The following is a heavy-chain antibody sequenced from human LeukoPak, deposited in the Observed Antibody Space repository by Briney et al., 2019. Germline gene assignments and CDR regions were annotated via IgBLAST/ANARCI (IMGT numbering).Heavy chain of an antibody. Sequence: SETLSLTCTVSGGSISGTTYHWSWIRQPPGKGLEGIGEINHSGSTNYNPSLKSRVTISVDTSKNQFSLKLSSVTAAATAVYYCASGRGQQLQGRTRPRVRFDYWGQGTLVTVSS. CDR1: GGSISGTTYH. V-gene: IGHV4-39*07. CDR3: ASGRGQQLQGRTRPRVRFDY. CDR2: INHSGST. J-gene: IGHJ4*02. D-gene: IGHD5-18*01.